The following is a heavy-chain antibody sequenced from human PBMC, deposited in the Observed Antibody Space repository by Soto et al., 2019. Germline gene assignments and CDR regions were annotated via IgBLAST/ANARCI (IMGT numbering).Heavy chain of an antibody. J-gene: IGHJ6*02. CDR3: ARVAALDIVSPKGMDV. D-gene: IGHD2-2*03. Sequence: KPSETLSLTCAVSGGSISSGGYSWSWIRQPPGKGLEWIGYIYHSGSTYYNPSLKSRVTISVDRSKNQFSLKLSSVTAADTAVYYCARVAALDIVSPKGMDVWGQGTTVNVS. CDR2: IYHSGST. V-gene: IGHV4-30-2*01. CDR1: GGSISSGGYS.